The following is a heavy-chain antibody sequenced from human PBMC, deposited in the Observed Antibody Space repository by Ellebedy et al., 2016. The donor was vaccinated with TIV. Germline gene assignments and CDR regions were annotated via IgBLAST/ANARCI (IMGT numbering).Heavy chain of an antibody. Sequence: ASVKVSCXASGYTFTSYDINWVRQATGQGLEWMGWINPNSGGTNYAQKFQGRVTMTRDTSISTAYMELSRLRSDDTAVYYCARKGYSSSWSPDYWGQGTLVTVSS. D-gene: IGHD6-13*01. CDR3: ARKGYSSSWSPDY. CDR1: GYTFTSYD. V-gene: IGHV1-2*02. CDR2: INPNSGGT. J-gene: IGHJ4*02.